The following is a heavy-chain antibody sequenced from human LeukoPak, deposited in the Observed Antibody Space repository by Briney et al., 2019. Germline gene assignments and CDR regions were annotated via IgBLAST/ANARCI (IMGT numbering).Heavy chain of an antibody. CDR3: AGDKSYFGSGNYHYFDS. J-gene: IGHJ4*02. V-gene: IGHV3-30*03. CDR2: ISHDGGNK. CDR1: GFAFSQFP. D-gene: IGHD3-10*01. Sequence: GRSLRLSCVASGFAFSQFPVHWVRQAPGKRLEWVAFISHDGGNKKYGDSVKGRFTISRDNSKNTVYLQMNSLRPEDTALYYCAGDKSYFGSGNYHYFDSWGQGALVIVSS.